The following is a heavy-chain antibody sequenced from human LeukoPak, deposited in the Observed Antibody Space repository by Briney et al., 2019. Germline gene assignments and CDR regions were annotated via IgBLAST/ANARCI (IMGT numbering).Heavy chain of an antibody. CDR1: GGSFSKFY. CDR2: INHSGST. CDR3: ARGTTVTKDY. V-gene: IGHV4-34*01. D-gene: IGHD4-17*01. Sequence: PSETLSLTCAVYGGSFSKFYWSWIRQPPGKGLEWIGEINHSGSTNYNPSLKSRVTISVDTSKNQFSLKLSSVTAADTAVYYCARGTTVTKDYWGQGTLVTVSS. J-gene: IGHJ4*02.